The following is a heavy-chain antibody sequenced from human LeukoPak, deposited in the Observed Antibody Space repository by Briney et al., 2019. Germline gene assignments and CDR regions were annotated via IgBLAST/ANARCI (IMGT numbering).Heavy chain of an antibody. J-gene: IGHJ4*02. V-gene: IGHV4-34*01. CDR3: ARGRYCSSTSCYYRIAYYFDY. CDR1: GGSFSGYY. CDR2: INHSGST. Sequence: SETLSLTCAVYGGSFSGYYWSWIRQPPGKGLEWIGEINHSGSTNYNPSLKSRVTISVDTSKNQLSLKLSSVTAADTAVYYCARGRYCSSTSCYYRIAYYFDYWGQGTLVTVSS. D-gene: IGHD2-2*01.